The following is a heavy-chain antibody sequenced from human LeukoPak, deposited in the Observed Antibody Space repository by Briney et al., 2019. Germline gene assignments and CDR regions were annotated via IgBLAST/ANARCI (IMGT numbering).Heavy chain of an antibody. CDR3: ARALLRPWFDP. Sequence: SETLSLTCTVSGGSISSSSYYWSWIRQPPGKGLEWIGYISYSGSTNYNPSLKSRVTISVDTSKNQFSLKLRSVTTADTAVYYCARALLRPWFDPWGQGTLVTVSS. CDR1: GGSISSSSYY. D-gene: IGHD3-16*01. CDR2: ISYSGST. V-gene: IGHV4-61*01. J-gene: IGHJ5*02.